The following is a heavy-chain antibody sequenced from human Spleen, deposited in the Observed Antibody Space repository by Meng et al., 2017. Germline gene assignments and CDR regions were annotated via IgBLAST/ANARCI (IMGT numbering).Heavy chain of an antibody. CDR1: GFTFSSYA. J-gene: IGHJ4*02. V-gene: IGHV3-30*04. Sequence: GESLKISCAASGFTFSSYAMHWVHQAPGKGLEWVAVISYDGSNKYYADSVKGRFTISRDNSKNTLYLQMNNLRAEDTAVYYCARDGAGATPTLMAYWGQGTRVTVSS. CDR3: ARDGAGATPTLMAY. CDR2: ISYDGSNK. D-gene: IGHD1-26*01.